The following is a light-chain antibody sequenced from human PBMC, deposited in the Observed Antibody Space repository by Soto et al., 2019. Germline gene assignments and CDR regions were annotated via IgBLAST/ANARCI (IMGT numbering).Light chain of an antibody. J-gene: IGKJ1*01. CDR1: QSISSY. CDR3: QQSNSFPLT. Sequence: DIQMTQSPSSLSASVGDRVTITCRASQSISSYLAWFQQKPGKAPKLLIYTASRLQSGVPSRFSGSGSGTDFTLTVSSLQPEDFATYYCQQSNSFPLTFGQGTKVDIK. V-gene: IGKV1-12*01. CDR2: TAS.